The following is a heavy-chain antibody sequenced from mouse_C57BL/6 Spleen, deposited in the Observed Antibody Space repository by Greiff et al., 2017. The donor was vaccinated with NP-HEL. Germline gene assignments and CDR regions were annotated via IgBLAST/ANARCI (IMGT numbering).Heavy chain of an antibody. CDR2: IYPGDGDT. V-gene: IGHV1-82*01. CDR1: GYAFSSSW. J-gene: IGHJ4*01. Sequence: QVQLQQSGPELVKPGASVKISCKASGYAFSSSWMNWVKQRPGKGLEWIGRIYPGDGDTNYNGKFKGKATLTADKSSSTAYMQLSSLTSEDSAVYFCAGGRVYYAMDYWGQGTSVTVSS. CDR3: AGGRVYYAMDY.